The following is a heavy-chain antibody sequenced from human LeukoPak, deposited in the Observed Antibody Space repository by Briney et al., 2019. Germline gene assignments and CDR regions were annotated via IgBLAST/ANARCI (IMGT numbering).Heavy chain of an antibody. J-gene: IGHJ4*02. D-gene: IGHD3-10*01. CDR3: ARVGGMVRGVILGFDY. CDR2: INHSGST. Sequence: SETLSLTCAAYGGSFSGYYWSWIRQPPGKGLEWIGEINHSGSTNYNPSLKSRVTISVDTSKNQFSLKLSSVTAADTAVYYCARVGGMVRGVILGFDYWGQGTLVTVSS. V-gene: IGHV4-34*01. CDR1: GGSFSGYY.